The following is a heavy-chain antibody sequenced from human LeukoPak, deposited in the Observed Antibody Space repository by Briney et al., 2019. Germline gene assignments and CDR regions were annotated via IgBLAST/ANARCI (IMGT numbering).Heavy chain of an antibody. CDR1: GFTFSSYG. D-gene: IGHD2-15*01. CDR3: ARDCSGGSCYLFDY. V-gene: IGHV3-33*01. J-gene: IGHJ4*02. Sequence: GGSLRLSCAASGFTFSSYGMHWVRQAPGKGLEWVAVIWYDGSNKYYADSVKGRFTISRDNSKNTLYLQMNSLRAEDTAVYYCARDCSGGSCYLFDYWGQGILVTVSS. CDR2: IWYDGSNK.